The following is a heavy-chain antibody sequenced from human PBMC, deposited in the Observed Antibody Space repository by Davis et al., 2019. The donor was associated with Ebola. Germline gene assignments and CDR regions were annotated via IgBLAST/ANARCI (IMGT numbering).Heavy chain of an antibody. CDR1: GYTFVNYG. Sequence: ASVKVSCKASGYTFVNYGITWVRQAPGQSLDWLGWIRTYDGNTNYAQKLQDRVTMTTDTSTTTVFMELTNLRLDDTAMYWCARGEGAPDFWGQGTLVTVSS. J-gene: IGHJ4*02. V-gene: IGHV1-18*04. D-gene: IGHD1-26*01. CDR2: IRTYDGNT. CDR3: ARGEGAPDF.